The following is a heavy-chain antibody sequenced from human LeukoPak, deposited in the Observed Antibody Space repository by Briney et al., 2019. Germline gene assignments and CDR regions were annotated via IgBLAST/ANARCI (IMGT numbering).Heavy chain of an antibody. V-gene: IGHV3-15*07. CDR2: IKSKTDGGTT. Sequence: GGSLRLSCAAPGFTFSNAWMNWVRQAPGKGLEWVGRIKSKTDGGTTDYAAPVKGRFTISRDDSKNTLYLQMNSLKTEDTAVYYCTTDYYGSGSYPYIDYWGQGTLVTVSS. J-gene: IGHJ4*02. D-gene: IGHD3-10*01. CDR1: GFTFSNAW. CDR3: TTDYYGSGSYPYIDY.